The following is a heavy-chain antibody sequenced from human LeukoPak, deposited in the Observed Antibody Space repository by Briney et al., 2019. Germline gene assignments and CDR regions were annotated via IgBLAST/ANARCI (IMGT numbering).Heavy chain of an antibody. J-gene: IGHJ4*02. CDR3: ARQEGGFSYFDF. CDR1: GGSISSSSSTYY. Sequence: SETLPLTCTVSGGSISSSSSTYYWGWVRQSPGKGLEWIGTISYSGTTFSNPALKIRVSISVDTSKNQFSLILRSVTAADTAMYFCARQEGGFSYFDFWGQGALVTVSS. D-gene: IGHD2/OR15-2a*01. CDR2: ISYSGTT. V-gene: IGHV4-39*01.